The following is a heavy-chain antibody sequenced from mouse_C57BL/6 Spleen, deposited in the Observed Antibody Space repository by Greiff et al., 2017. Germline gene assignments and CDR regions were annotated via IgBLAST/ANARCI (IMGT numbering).Heavy chain of an antibody. CDR1: GYTFTSYW. CDR2: IYPGSGST. V-gene: IGHV1-55*01. J-gene: IGHJ3*01. D-gene: IGHD3-2*02. CDR3: ARWRSLDSSGYVAY. Sequence: QVQLKESGAELVKPGASVKMSCKASGYTFTSYWITWVKQRPGQGLEWIGDIYPGSGSTNYNEKFKSKATLTVDTASSTAYMQLSSLTSEDSAVYYCARWRSLDSSGYVAYWGQGTLVTVSA.